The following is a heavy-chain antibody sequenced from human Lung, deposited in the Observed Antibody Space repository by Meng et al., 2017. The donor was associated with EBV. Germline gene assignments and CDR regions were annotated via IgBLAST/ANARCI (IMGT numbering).Heavy chain of an antibody. V-gene: IGHV4-31*11. CDR1: GGSLSRGGYY. Sequence: GRLEEWGQGMGKPTGTLCPTRAVSGGSLSRGGYYWNWIRQHPGDGLEWIGNIYYTGSTHYNPSLNSRVTISMDKSKNQFSLRLSSVTAADTAVYYCAIASGGAGLDHWGQGTLVTVSS. CDR3: AIASGGAGLDH. CDR2: IYYTGST. D-gene: IGHD2-21*01. J-gene: IGHJ5*02.